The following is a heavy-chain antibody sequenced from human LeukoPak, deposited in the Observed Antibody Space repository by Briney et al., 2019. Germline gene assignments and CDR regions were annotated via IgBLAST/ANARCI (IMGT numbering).Heavy chain of an antibody. D-gene: IGHD3-10*01. CDR2: ISRSGSTK. CDR1: GFTFSDYN. CDR3: ARDLKARGVYYYYYYMDV. V-gene: IGHV3-11*04. Sequence: GGSLRLSCAASGFTFSDYNMRWIRQAPGKGLEWVSSISRSGSTKYYADSVKGRFTISRDNAKNSLYLQMNSLRAEDTAVYYCARDLKARGVYYYYYYMDVWGQGTLVTVSS. J-gene: IGHJ6*03.